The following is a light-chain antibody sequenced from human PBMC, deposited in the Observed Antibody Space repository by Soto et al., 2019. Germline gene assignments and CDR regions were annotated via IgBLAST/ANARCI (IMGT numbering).Light chain of an antibody. CDR2: AAS. J-gene: IGKJ1*01. CDR3: QQRSNWPWT. V-gene: IGKV3-11*01. Sequence: EIVLTQSPATLCLSPGERATLSWGASQSVSSYLAWYQQKPGQAPRLLIYAASNRATGIPARFSGSGSGTDFTLTISSLEPEDFAVYYCQQRSNWPWTFGQGTKVDIK. CDR1: QSVSSY.